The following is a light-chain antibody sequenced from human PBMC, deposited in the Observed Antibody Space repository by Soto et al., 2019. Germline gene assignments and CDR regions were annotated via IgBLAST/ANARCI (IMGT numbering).Light chain of an antibody. V-gene: IGKV2-28*01. CDR1: QSLLHSNGYNY. J-gene: IGKJ2*01. CDR2: LGS. Sequence: DIVMTQSPLSLPVTPGEPASISCRSSQSLLHSNGYNYLDWYLQKPGQSPQLLLYLGSTRASGVPDRFSGSGSGTDFTLKISRVEAEDVGVYYCMQALQTPYTFGQGTKLEIK. CDR3: MQALQTPYT.